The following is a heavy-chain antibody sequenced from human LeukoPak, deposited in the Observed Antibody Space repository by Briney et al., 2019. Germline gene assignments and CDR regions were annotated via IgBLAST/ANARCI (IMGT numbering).Heavy chain of an antibody. J-gene: IGHJ3*02. CDR1: GFTFSTYN. CDR2: ISSSSSNI. CDR3: ARGLAAAGKRAFDI. V-gene: IGHV3-48*04. Sequence: PGGSLRLFCAASGFTFSTYNMNWVRQAPGKGLEWVSYISSSSSNIYYADSVKGRFTISRDNAKNSLYLQMNSLRAEGTAVYYCARGLAAAGKRAFDIWGQGTLVTVFS. D-gene: IGHD6-13*01.